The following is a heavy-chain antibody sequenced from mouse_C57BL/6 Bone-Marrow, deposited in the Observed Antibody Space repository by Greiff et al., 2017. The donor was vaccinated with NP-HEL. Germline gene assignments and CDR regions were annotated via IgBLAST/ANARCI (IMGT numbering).Heavy chain of an antibody. J-gene: IGHJ4*01. Sequence: VQLQQSVAELVRPGASVKLSCTASGFNIKNTYMHWVKQRPEQGLEWIGRIDPANGNTKYAPKFQGKATITADTSSNTAYLQLSSLTSEDTAIYYCARFPHYGNYVDYAMDYWGQGTSVTVSS. CDR3: ARFPHYGNYVDYAMDY. V-gene: IGHV14-3*01. D-gene: IGHD2-1*01. CDR1: GFNIKNTY. CDR2: IDPANGNT.